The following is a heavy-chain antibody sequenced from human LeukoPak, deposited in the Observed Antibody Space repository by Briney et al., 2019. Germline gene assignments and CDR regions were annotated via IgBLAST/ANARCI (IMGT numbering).Heavy chain of an antibody. CDR3: ARSTGLTIFGVANHFDY. Sequence: PSETLSLTCTVSGGSISSDYWSWIRQPPGKGLEWIGYIYYSGSTNYNPSLKSRVTISVDTSKNQFSLKLSSVTAADTAVYYCARSTGLTIFGVANHFDYWGQGTLVTVSS. D-gene: IGHD3-3*01. CDR1: GGSISSDY. J-gene: IGHJ4*02. CDR2: IYYSGST. V-gene: IGHV4-59*01.